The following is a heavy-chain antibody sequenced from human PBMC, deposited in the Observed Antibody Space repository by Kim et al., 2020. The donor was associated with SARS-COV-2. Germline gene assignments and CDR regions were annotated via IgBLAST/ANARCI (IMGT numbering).Heavy chain of an antibody. D-gene: IGHD3-9*01. CDR1: GFSFSTYT. CDR3: AKPLLLTGSRKDAFDS. CDR2: IRGIGSNT. J-gene: IGHJ5*01. V-gene: IGHV3-23*01. Sequence: GGSLRLSCAASGFSFSTYTMTWVRQAPGKGLEWVAGIRGIGSNTFYADSVKGRFTVSRDNSNNTLFLHMNNLRGDDTALYHCAKPLLLTGSRKDAFDSWGQGTLVTVSS.